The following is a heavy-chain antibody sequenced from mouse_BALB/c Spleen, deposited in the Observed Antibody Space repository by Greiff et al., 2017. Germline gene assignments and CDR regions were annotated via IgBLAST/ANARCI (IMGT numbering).Heavy chain of an antibody. CDR2: ISSGSSTI. CDR1: GFTFSSFG. CDR3: ARDGSSYGDY. J-gene: IGHJ2*01. V-gene: IGHV5-17*02. D-gene: IGHD1-1*01. Sequence: EVQRVESGGGLVQPGGSRKLSCAASGFTFSSFGMHWVRQAPEKGLEWVAYISSGSSTIYYADTVKGRFTISRDNPKNTLFLQMTSLRSEDTAMYYCARDGSSYGDYWGQGTTLTVSS.